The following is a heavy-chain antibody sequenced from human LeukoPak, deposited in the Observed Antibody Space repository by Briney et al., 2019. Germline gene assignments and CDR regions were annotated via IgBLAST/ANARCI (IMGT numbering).Heavy chain of an antibody. V-gene: IGHV4-39*01. CDR1: GGSISSYY. CDR3: ARRTGGDSSGYYYGSFDY. J-gene: IGHJ4*02. D-gene: IGHD3-22*01. CDR2: IYYSGST. Sequence: SETLSLTCTVSGGSISSYYWGWIRQPPGKGLEWIGSIYYSGSTYYNPSLKSRVTISVDTSKNQFSLKLSSVTAADTAVYYCARRTGGDSSGYYYGSFDYWGQGTLVTVSS.